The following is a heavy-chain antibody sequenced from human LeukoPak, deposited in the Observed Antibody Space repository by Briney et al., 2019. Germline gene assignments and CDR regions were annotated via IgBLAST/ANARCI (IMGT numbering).Heavy chain of an antibody. Sequence: SETLSLTCTVSGGSISSGGYYWSWIRQHPGKGLEWIGYIYYSGSTYYNPSLKSRVTISVDTSKSQFSLKLSSVTAADTAVYYCARVLSIAAAGWFDPWGQGTLVTVSS. J-gene: IGHJ5*02. D-gene: IGHD6-13*01. CDR1: GGSISSGGYY. CDR3: ARVLSIAAAGWFDP. V-gene: IGHV4-31*03. CDR2: IYYSGST.